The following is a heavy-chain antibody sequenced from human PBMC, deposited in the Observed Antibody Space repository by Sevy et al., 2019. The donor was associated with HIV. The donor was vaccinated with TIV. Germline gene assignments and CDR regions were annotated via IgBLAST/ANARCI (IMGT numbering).Heavy chain of an antibody. CDR2: INPNSGGT. D-gene: IGHD3-22*01. CDR3: ARAGTRTYYYDSSGTGFDY. Sequence: ASVKVSCKASGYTFTGYYMHWVRQAPGQGLEWMGWINPNSGGTNYAQKFQGRVTMTRDTSISTAYMELSRLGSDDTAVYYCARAGTRTYYYDSSGTGFDYWGQGTLVTVSS. J-gene: IGHJ4*02. CDR1: GYTFTGYY. V-gene: IGHV1-2*02.